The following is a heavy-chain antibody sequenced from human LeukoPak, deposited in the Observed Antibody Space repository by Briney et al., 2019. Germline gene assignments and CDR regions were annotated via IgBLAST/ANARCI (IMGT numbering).Heavy chain of an antibody. CDR1: GYSISSGYY. Sequence: SETLSLTCTVSGYSISSGYYWGWIRQPPGKGLEWIGSIYHSGSTYYNPSLKSRVTISVDTSKNQFSLKLSSVTAADTAVYYCARVIPYGDYRPRFDCWGQGTLVTVSS. V-gene: IGHV4-38-2*02. D-gene: IGHD4-17*01. J-gene: IGHJ4*02. CDR3: ARVIPYGDYRPRFDC. CDR2: IYHSGST.